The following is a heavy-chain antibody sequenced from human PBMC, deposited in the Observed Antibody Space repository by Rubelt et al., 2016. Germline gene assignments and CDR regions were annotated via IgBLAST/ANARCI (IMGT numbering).Heavy chain of an antibody. CDR3: VRDGGIPVADGFDN. CDR1: GFTFSSYA. CDR2: VSGSGGST. Sequence: EVQLLESGGGLVQPGGSLRLSCAASGFTFSSYAMNWVRQAPGKGLEWVSGVSGSGGSTYYADTVKDRFTISRKNARNTMYLQMSSLRAGETAVYYCVRDGGIPVADGFDNWGQGTLVTVSS. J-gene: IGHJ4*02. D-gene: IGHD6-19*01. V-gene: IGHV3-23*01.